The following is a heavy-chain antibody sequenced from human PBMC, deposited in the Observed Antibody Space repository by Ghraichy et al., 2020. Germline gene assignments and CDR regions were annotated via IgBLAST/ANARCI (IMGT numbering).Heavy chain of an antibody. Sequence: GGSLRLSCAASGFTFSSYSMNWVRQAPGKGLEWVSSISSSSSYIYYADSVKGRFTISRDNAKNSLYLQMNSLRAEDTAVYYCARDRGGEYSGNYYYYGMDVWGQGTTVTVSS. CDR3: ARDRGGEYSGNYYYYGMDV. CDR2: ISSSSSYI. D-gene: IGHD3-10*01. CDR1: GFTFSSYS. J-gene: IGHJ6*02. V-gene: IGHV3-21*01.